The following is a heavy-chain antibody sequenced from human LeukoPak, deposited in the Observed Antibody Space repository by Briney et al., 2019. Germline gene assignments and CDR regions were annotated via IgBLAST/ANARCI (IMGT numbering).Heavy chain of an antibody. CDR2: INHSGST. CDR1: GGSFSGYY. V-gene: IGHV4-34*01. CDR3: ARGGRNYGSGSYYSR. Sequence: SETLSLTCAVYGGSFSGYYWSWIRQPPGKGLEWIGEINHSGSTNYNPSLKSRVTISVDTSKNQFSLKLSSVTAADTAVYYCARGGRNYGSGSYYSRWGQGTLVTVSS. J-gene: IGHJ4*02. D-gene: IGHD3-10*01.